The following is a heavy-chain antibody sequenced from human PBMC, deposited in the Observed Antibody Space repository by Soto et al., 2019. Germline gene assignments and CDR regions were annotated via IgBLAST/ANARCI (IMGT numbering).Heavy chain of an antibody. Sequence: QVQLVESGGGVVQPGRSRRLSCAASGFTFSSYGMHWVRQAPGKGLEWVAVISYDGSNKYYADSVKGRFTISRDNSKNTLYLQMNSLRAEDTAVYYCAKEESSDYSSSHDYWGQGTLVTVSS. J-gene: IGHJ4*02. CDR3: AKEESSDYSSSHDY. V-gene: IGHV3-30*18. CDR2: ISYDGSNK. CDR1: GFTFSSYG. D-gene: IGHD6-6*01.